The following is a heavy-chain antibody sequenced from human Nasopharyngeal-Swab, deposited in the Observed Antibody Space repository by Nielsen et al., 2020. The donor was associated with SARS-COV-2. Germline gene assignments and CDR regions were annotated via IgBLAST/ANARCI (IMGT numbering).Heavy chain of an antibody. CDR2: INAGNGNT. CDR3: AYYDYVWGSNTSHDY. J-gene: IGHJ4*02. V-gene: IGHV1-3*01. CDR1: GYTFTSYA. Sequence: ASVKVSCKASGYTFTSYAMHWVRQAPGQRLEWMGWINAGNGNTKYSQKFQGRVTITADKSTSTAYMELSSLRSEDTAVYYCAYYDYVWGSNTSHDYWGQGTLVTVSS. D-gene: IGHD3-16*01.